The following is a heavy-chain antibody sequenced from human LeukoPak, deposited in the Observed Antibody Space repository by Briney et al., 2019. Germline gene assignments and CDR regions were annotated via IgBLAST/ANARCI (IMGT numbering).Heavy chain of an antibody. CDR1: GFTLTSYG. V-gene: IGHV3-30*03. D-gene: IGHD3-22*01. CDR2: ISYEKNEE. CDR3: ARTPYDSSGYYYSPNDYYYYGMDV. J-gene: IGHJ6*02. Sequence: GTSLRLSCAASGFTLTSYGMHWVRQAPGKGLEWVAVISYEKNEEFYADSVKGRSTISRDSSKNTLYLQMNSLRPEDTAVYYCARTPYDSSGYYYSPNDYYYYGMDVWGQGTTVTVSS.